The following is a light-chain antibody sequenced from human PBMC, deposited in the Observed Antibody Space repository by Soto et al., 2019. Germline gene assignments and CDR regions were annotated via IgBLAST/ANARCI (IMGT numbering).Light chain of an antibody. J-gene: IGLJ2*01. Sequence: QSALTQPASVSGSPGQSITISCTGTSSDVGGYDYVSWYQQHPDKAPKLMIYDVSVRPSGVSNRFSGSKSGNTASLTISGLQAEDEADYYCSSYTSSSTIVVFGVGHKLTVL. V-gene: IGLV2-14*03. CDR2: DVS. CDR3: SSYTSSSTIVV. CDR1: SSDVGGYDY.